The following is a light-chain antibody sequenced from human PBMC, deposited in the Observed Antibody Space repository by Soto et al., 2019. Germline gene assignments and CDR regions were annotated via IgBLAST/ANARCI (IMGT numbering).Light chain of an antibody. Sequence: QSVLTQPASVSGSPGQSITISCTGTSSDVGGYDYVSWYQQHPGKAPKLMIYDVSNRPSGVSNRFSGSKSGNTASLTISGLQAEDEGDYYCSSYTSSSTLEIGGGTKLTVL. CDR2: DVS. CDR1: SSDVGGYDY. V-gene: IGLV2-14*03. CDR3: SSYTSSSTLE. J-gene: IGLJ2*01.